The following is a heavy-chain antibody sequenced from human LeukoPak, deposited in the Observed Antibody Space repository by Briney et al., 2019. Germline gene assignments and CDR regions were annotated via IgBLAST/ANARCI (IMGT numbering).Heavy chain of an antibody. CDR2: INPNSGGT. CDR3: ARDKGYYDSSGYYYGFSLDY. V-gene: IGHV1-2*02. J-gene: IGHJ4*02. CDR1: GYTFTGYY. D-gene: IGHD3-22*01. Sequence: GASVKVSCKASGYTFTGYYMHWVRQAPGQGLEWMGWINPNSGGTNYAQKFQGRVTMTRDTSISTAYMELSRLRSDDTAVYYCARDKGYYDSSGYYYGFSLDYWGQGTLVTVSS.